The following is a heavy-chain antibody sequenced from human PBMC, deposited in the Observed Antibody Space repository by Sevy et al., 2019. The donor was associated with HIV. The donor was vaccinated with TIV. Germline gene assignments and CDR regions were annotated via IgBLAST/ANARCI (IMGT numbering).Heavy chain of an antibody. V-gene: IGHV1-2*02. CDR2: INPYSGGT. CDR1: GYTFNSFY. CDR3: VRDRFYGGDSVTCAGDF. J-gene: IGHJ4*02. D-gene: IGHD2-21*02. Sequence: ASVKVSCKASGYTFNSFYIHWVRQAPGQGLEWMGWINPYSGGTHYAQKFQGRVTLTRDTSISVAYMDLTSLRSNDTAVYYCVRDRFYGGDSVTCAGDFWGQGTLVTVSS.